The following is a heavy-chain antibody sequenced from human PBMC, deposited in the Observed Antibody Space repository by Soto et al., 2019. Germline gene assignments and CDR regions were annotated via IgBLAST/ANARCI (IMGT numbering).Heavy chain of an antibody. CDR2: IIPIFGTA. V-gene: IGHV1-69*13. J-gene: IGHJ4*02. CDR1: GGTFSSYA. CDR3: ARGLAYCGGDCWYY. Sequence: SVKVSCKASGGTFSSYAISWVRQAPGQGLEWTGGIIPIFGTANYAQKFQGRVTITADESTSTAYMELSSLRSEDTAVYYCARGLAYCGGDCWYYWGQGTLVTVSS. D-gene: IGHD2-21*02.